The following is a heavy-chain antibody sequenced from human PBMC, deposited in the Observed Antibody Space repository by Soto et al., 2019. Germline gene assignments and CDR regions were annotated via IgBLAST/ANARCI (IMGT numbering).Heavy chain of an antibody. V-gene: IGHV3-21*01. Sequence: VQLVESGGGLVKPGGALRLSCAASGFTFSSYSMNWVRQAPGRGLEWVSSISSSSSCIYYADSVKGRFTISRDNAKNSLYLQMNSLRPEDTAVYYCARDQPGYSYGYGLGYWGQGTLVTVSS. CDR1: GFTFSSYS. D-gene: IGHD5-18*01. CDR3: ARDQPGYSYGYGLGY. CDR2: ISSSSSCI. J-gene: IGHJ4*02.